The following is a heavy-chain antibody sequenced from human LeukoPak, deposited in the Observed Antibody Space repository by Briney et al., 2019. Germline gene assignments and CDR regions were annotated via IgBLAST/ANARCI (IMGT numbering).Heavy chain of an antibody. CDR3: AKAPRDSSGYFLYCLDH. CDR1: GFSFSTYA. D-gene: IGHD3-22*01. J-gene: IGHJ4*02. CDR2: ISGSGGST. Sequence: GGSLRLSCAASGFSFSTYAMSWVRQAPGKGLEWVSDISGSGGSTHYADSVKGRFTISRDNSKNTLYLQMDSLRAEDTALYYCAKAPRDSSGYFLYCLDHWGQGTLVTVSS. V-gene: IGHV3-23*01.